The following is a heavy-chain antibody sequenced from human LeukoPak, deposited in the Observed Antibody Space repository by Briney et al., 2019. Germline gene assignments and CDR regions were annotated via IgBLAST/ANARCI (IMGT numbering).Heavy chain of an antibody. J-gene: IGHJ5*02. Sequence: ASVKVSCKASGYTFTSYAMHWVRQAPGQRLKWMGWINAGNGNTKYSQKFQGRVTITRDTSASTAYMELSSLRSEDTAVYYCARDILGYCSGGSCYTYNWFDPWGQGTLVTVSS. D-gene: IGHD2-15*01. CDR2: INAGNGNT. CDR1: GYTFTSYA. CDR3: ARDILGYCSGGSCYTYNWFDP. V-gene: IGHV1-3*01.